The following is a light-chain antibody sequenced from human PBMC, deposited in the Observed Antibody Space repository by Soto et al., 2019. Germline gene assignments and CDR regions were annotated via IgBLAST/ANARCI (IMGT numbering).Light chain of an antibody. V-gene: IGKV3-20*01. CDR3: QQYGSSGT. J-gene: IGKJ1*01. CDR1: ESVRNN. Sequence: EIVMTQSPVTLSVSPGERATLSCRASESVRNNLAWYQQRPGQAPRLLIYGASNRATGIPDRFSGSGSGTDFTLTISRLEPEDFAVYYCQQYGSSGTFGQGTKVDIK. CDR2: GAS.